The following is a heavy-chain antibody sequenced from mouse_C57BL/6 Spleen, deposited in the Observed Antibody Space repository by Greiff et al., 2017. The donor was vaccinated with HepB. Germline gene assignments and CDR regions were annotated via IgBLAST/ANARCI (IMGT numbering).Heavy chain of an antibody. D-gene: IGHD1-1*01. J-gene: IGHJ1*03. CDR3: EGDYYGRSYGYYGV. Sequence: QVQLQQSGAELARPGASVKLSCKASGYTFTSYGISWVKQRTGQGLEWIGEIYPRSGNTYYNEKFKGKATLTADKSSSTAYMELRSLTSEDSAVYFCEGDYYGRSYGYYGVWGTGTTVTVAS. V-gene: IGHV1-81*01. CDR2: IYPRSGNT. CDR1: GYTFTSYG.